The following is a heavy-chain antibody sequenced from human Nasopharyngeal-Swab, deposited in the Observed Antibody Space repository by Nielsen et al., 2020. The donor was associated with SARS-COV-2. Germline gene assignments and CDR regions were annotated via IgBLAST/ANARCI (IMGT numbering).Heavy chain of an antibody. V-gene: IGHV3-23*01. CDR2: ISGSGGST. CDR1: GFTFSSYA. J-gene: IGHJ4*02. Sequence: GESLKISCAASGFTFSSYAMHWVRQAPGKGLEWVSAISGSGGSTYYADSVKGRFTISRDNSKNTLYLQMNSLRAEDTAVYYCAKVGAGVPTDYWGQGTLVTVSS. CDR3: AKVGAGVPTDY. D-gene: IGHD3-16*01.